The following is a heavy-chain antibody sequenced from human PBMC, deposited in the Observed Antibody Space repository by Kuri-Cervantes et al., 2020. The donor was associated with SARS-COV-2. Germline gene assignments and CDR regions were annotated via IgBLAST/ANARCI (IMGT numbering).Heavy chain of an antibody. V-gene: IGHV4-30-4*01. CDR3: ARAPQKRITIFGVVGSFDY. CDR2: IYYSGST. CDR1: GGSISSGDYY. Sequence: LRLSCTVSGGSISSGDYYWSWIRQPPGKGLEWIGYIYYSGSTYYNPSLKSRVTISVDTSKNQFSLKLSSVTAADTAVYYCARAPQKRITIFGVVGSFDYWGQGTLVTVSS. D-gene: IGHD3-3*01. J-gene: IGHJ4*02.